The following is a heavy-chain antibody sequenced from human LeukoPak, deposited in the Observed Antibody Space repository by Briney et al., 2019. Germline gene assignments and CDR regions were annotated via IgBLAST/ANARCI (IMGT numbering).Heavy chain of an antibody. D-gene: IGHD5-24*01. V-gene: IGHV1-2*06. CDR1: GYTFTGYY. J-gene: IGHJ4*02. CDR2: INPNSGGT. CDR3: ARVNGDGLYYFDY. Sequence: ASVKVSCKASGYTFTGYYMHWVRQAPGQGLEWMGRINPNSGGTNYAQKFQGGVTMTRGTSISTAYLELSRLRSDDPAVYYCARVNGDGLYYFDYWGQGTLVTVSS.